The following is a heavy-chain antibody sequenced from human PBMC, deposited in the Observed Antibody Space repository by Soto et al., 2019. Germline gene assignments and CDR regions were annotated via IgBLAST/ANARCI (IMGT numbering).Heavy chain of an antibody. CDR3: ERGGGSSLDS. CDR1: GFTFSNYW. CDR2: IKSDGSII. D-gene: IGHD2-15*01. V-gene: IGHV3-74*01. Sequence: EVQLVESGGGLAQPGGSLRLSCAASGFTFSNYWLHWVRQLPGKGPVWVSRIKSDGSIIGYADSVKGRFTVSRDNAQSTLYLQMNSLRAEDTAVYYCERGGGSSLDSWGQGTLVTVSS. J-gene: IGHJ4*02.